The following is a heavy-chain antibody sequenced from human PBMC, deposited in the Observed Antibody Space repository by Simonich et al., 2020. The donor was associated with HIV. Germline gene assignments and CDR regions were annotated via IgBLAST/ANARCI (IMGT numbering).Heavy chain of an antibody. CDR2: IYHNGKT. J-gene: IGHJ5*02. CDR1: GYSITSGYY. CDR3: ARTYYYDSSGYYAGWFDP. Sequence: QVQLQESGPGLVKPSETLSLSCSVSGYSITSGYYWGWVRQPPGWGLEWIGNIYHNGKTYYNPSLKSRVTISLDTSKNRFSLKLSSVTAADTAVYYCARTYYYDSSGYYAGWFDPWGQGTLVTVSS. D-gene: IGHD3-22*01. V-gene: IGHV4-38-2*02.